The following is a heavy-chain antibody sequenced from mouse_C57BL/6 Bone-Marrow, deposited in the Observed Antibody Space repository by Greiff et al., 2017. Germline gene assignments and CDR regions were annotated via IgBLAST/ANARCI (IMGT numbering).Heavy chain of an antibody. D-gene: IGHD2-5*01. J-gene: IGHJ4*01. CDR3: ARRGVYSNYEGYAMDY. Sequence: QVQLQQSGPELVKPGASVKISCKASGYAFSSSWMNWVKQRPGKGLEWIGRIYPGDGDTNYNGKFKGKATLTADKSSSTAYMQLSSLTSEDSAVYFCARRGVYSNYEGYAMDYWGQGTSVTVSS. CDR1: GYAFSSSW. CDR2: IYPGDGDT. V-gene: IGHV1-82*01.